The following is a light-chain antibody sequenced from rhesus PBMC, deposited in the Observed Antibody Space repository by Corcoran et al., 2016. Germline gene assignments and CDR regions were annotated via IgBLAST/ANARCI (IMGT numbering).Light chain of an antibody. CDR2: KAS. CDR3: QQYSSRPFT. Sequence: DIQMTQSPSSLSASVGDTVTITCRASQGISSWLPWYQQKPGKAPKLLIYKASMLQTGVPSRFSGSGSGTGFTLPISSLQSEDFATYYCQQYSSRPFTFVPGTKLDIK. CDR1: QGISSW. J-gene: IGKJ3*01. V-gene: IGKV1-22*01.